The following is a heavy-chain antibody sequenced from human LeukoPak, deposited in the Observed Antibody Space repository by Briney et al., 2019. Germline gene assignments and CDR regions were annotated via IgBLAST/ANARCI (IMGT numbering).Heavy chain of an antibody. D-gene: IGHD3-3*01. CDR3: ARGPLEWFHEFDP. Sequence: SETLSLTCTVSGGSISSGSYYWSWIRQPAGKGLEWIGRIYTSGSTNYNPSLKSRVTISVDTSKNQFSLKLSSVTAADTAVYYCARGPLEWFHEFDPWGQGTLVTVSS. J-gene: IGHJ5*02. CDR1: GGSISSGSYY. V-gene: IGHV4-61*02. CDR2: IYTSGST.